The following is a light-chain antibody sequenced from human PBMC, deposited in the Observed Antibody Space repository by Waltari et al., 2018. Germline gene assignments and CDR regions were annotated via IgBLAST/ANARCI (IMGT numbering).Light chain of an antibody. J-gene: IGKJ1*01. CDR2: LGS. CDR3: MQALQTPWT. CDR1: QGLLHSSGYNY. Sequence: EIVMTQSPLSLPVTPGEPASISCRSSQGLLHSSGYNYLDWYLQKPGQSPQLLMYLGSDQASGGPDRFSGSGSGTDFTLKISRVEAEGVGVYYCMQALQTPWTFGQGTKVEIK. V-gene: IGKV2-28*01.